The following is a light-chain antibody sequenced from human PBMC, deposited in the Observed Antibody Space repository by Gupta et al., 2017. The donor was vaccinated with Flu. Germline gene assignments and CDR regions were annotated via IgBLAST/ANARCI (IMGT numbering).Light chain of an antibody. CDR3: QQYYGFPLT. CDR1: QGIASF. J-gene: IGKJ4*01. CDR2: AAS. Sequence: ITCRASQGIASFVAWYQQKPGKAPNRLIYAASTLQSGVPSRFSGSGSGTDFTLTVSRLQSEDFASYYCQQYYGFPLTFGGGTKVEI. V-gene: IGKV1-8*01.